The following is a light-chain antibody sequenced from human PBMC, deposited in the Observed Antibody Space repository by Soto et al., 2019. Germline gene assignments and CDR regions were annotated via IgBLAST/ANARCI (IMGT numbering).Light chain of an antibody. CDR2: EVS. V-gene: IGLV2-8*01. CDR1: SSDVGGYKY. Sequence: QSALTQPPSASGSPGQSVTISCTGTSSDVGGYKYVSWYQQHPGKVPKLMIYEVSKRPSGAPDRFSGSKSGNTASLTVSGLQAEDEADYYCSSYAGSNTDYVFGTGTKVTVL. CDR3: SSYAGSNTDYV. J-gene: IGLJ1*01.